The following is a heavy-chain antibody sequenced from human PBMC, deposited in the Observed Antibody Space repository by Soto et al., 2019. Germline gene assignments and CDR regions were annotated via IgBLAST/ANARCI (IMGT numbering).Heavy chain of an antibody. V-gene: IGHV3-15*01. J-gene: IGHJ3*02. CDR2: IKSKADGGTT. CDR1: EFTFNNAW. Sequence: GGSLRLSCAASEFTFNNAWVSWVRQAPGKGLEWVGRIKSKADGGTTDYAAPVKGRFTISKDDSKTTLYLQMNSLKTEDTAVYYCTTEGGPTGGAFDIWGQGTMVTVSS. D-gene: IGHD1-26*01. CDR3: TTEGGPTGGAFDI.